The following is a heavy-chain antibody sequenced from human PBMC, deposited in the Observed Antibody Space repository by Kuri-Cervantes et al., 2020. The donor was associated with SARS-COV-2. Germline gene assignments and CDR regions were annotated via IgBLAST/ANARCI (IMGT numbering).Heavy chain of an antibody. Sequence: GESLKISCAASGFTFSSYSMNWVRQAPGKGLEWVSYISSSSSTIYYADSVKGRFTISRDNAKNSLYLQMNSLRAEDTAVYYCARGSLYDFWSGYISYFDYWGQGTLVTVSS. CDR1: GFTFSSYS. V-gene: IGHV3-48*01. CDR2: ISSSSSTI. J-gene: IGHJ4*02. CDR3: ARGSLYDFWSGYISYFDY. D-gene: IGHD3-3*01.